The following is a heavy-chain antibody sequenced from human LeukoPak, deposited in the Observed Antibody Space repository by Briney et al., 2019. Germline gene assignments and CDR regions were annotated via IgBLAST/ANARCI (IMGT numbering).Heavy chain of an antibody. V-gene: IGHV4-59*01. Sequence: SETPSLTCTVSGGSISSYYWSWIRQPPGKGLEWIGYIYYSGSTNYNPSLKSRVTISVDTSKNQFSLKLSSVTAADTAVYYCARDGPMRGSYRAFDYWGQGTLVTVSS. CDR1: GGSISSYY. D-gene: IGHD3-16*02. CDR3: ARDGPMRGSYRAFDY. CDR2: IYYSGST. J-gene: IGHJ4*02.